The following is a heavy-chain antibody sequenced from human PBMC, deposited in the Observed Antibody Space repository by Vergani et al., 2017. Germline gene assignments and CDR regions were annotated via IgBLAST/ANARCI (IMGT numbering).Heavy chain of an antibody. V-gene: IGHV3-15*01. Sequence: EVQLVESGGGLVKPGGSLSLSCAASGFPFSNAWMSWVRQAPGKGLEWVGRIKSKTDGGATDYAAPVKGRFTISSDDSKNTLSLPMNSRRAEDTAVYYWARDRTGYDGSGKGMDVWGQGTTVTGSS. CDR3: ARDRTGYDGSGKGMDV. CDR2: IKSKTDGGAT. J-gene: IGHJ6*02. CDR1: GFPFSNAW. D-gene: IGHD3-10*01.